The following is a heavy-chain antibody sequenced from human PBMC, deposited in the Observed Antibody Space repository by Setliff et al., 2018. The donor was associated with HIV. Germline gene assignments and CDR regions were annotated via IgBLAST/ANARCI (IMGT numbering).Heavy chain of an antibody. V-gene: IGHV3-7*03. Sequence: PGGSLRLSCAASEFTLSGYSMSWVRQVPGKGLEWVANIKQDESERFYVDPVRGRFTISRDNAKSSLFLQMNSLRPEDTAVYYCVRSELLGRRYHFDYWGPGTLVTVSS. CDR2: IKQDESER. D-gene: IGHD7-27*01. CDR3: VRSELLGRRYHFDY. CDR1: EFTLSGYS. J-gene: IGHJ4*02.